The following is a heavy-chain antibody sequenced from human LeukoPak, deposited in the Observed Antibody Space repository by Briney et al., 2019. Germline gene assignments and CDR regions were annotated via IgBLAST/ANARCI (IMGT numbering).Heavy chain of an antibody. Sequence: GRSLRLSCAASGFTFSSYSMHWVRQAPGKGLEWVAVISYDGSNKYYADSVKGRFTISRDNSKNTLYLQMNSLRAEDTAVYYCENGYYYDSSGYYYLDPPNFDYWGQGTLVTVSS. CDR1: GFTFSSYS. J-gene: IGHJ4*02. V-gene: IGHV3-30*18. D-gene: IGHD3-22*01. CDR2: ISYDGSNK. CDR3: ENGYYYDSSGYYYLDPPNFDY.